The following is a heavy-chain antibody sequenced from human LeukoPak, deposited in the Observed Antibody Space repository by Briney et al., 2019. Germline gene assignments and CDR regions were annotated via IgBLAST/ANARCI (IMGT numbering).Heavy chain of an antibody. D-gene: IGHD5-24*01. Sequence: SVKVSCKASGGTFSSYAISWVRQAPGQGLEWMGGIIPIFGTANYAQKFQGRVTITTGESTSTAYMELSSLRSEDTAVYYCARSRDGYNSLDYWGQGTLVTVSS. CDR1: GGTFSSYA. CDR2: IIPIFGTA. J-gene: IGHJ4*02. CDR3: ARSRDGYNSLDY. V-gene: IGHV1-69*05.